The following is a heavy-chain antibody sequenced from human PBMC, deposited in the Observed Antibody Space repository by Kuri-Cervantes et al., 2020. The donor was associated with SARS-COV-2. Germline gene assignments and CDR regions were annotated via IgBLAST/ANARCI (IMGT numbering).Heavy chain of an antibody. CDR1: GYTLTELS. J-gene: IGHJ4*02. Sequence: ASVKVSCKVSGYTLTELSMHWVRQAPGKGLEWMGGFDPEDGETIYAQKFQGRVTMTEDTSTSTVYMELSSLRSEDTAVYYCARGVSHIAAAGLYYFDYWGQGTLVTVSS. D-gene: IGHD6-13*01. CDR3: ARGVSHIAAAGLYYFDY. V-gene: IGHV1-24*01. CDR2: FDPEDGET.